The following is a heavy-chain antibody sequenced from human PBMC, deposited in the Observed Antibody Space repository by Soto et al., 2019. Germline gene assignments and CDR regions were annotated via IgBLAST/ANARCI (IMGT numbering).Heavy chain of an antibody. CDR1: GDSVSSKSAA. CDR3: ARSDGHFDY. CDR2: TYYRSKWYN. J-gene: IGHJ4*02. V-gene: IGHV6-1*01. Sequence: SPTLSLTCAISGDSVSSKSAAWNCIRRSPSRGLEWLGRTYYRSKWYNDYAVSVKSRITINPDTSKNQFSLQLNSVTPEDTAVYYCARSDGHFDYWGQGTLVTVSS.